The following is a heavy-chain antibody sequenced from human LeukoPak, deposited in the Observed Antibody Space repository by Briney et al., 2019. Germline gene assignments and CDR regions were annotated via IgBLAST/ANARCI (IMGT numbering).Heavy chain of an antibody. CDR1: GVSVSDGRYY. J-gene: IGHJ4*02. D-gene: IGHD3-22*01. Sequence: SETLSLTCNVSGVSVSDGRYYWSWIRQPPGKGLVWIGYIYYSGSTNYNPSLKSRVTMSIDTSKNQFSLKVTSVTAADTAVYYCARVDYDSSGYFDYWGQGTPVTVSS. CDR2: IYYSGST. V-gene: IGHV4-61*01. CDR3: ARVDYDSSGYFDY.